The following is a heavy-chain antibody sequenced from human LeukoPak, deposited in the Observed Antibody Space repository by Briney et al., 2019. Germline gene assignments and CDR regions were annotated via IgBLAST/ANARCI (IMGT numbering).Heavy chain of an antibody. J-gene: IGHJ5*02. CDR2: ISAYNGNT. CDR1: GYTFTSYG. D-gene: IGHD6-19*01. V-gene: IGHV1-18*01. Sequence: ASVKASCKPSGYTFTSYGISWVRPAPGQGLEWMGWISAYNGNTNYAQKLQGRVTMTTDTSTSTAYLELRSLRSDDTAVYYCARGRASIAVAANWFDPWGQGTLVTVSS. CDR3: ARGRASIAVAANWFDP.